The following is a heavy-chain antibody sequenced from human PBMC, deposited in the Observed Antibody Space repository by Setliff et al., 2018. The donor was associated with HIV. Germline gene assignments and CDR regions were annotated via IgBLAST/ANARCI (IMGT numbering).Heavy chain of an antibody. D-gene: IGHD2-21*02. J-gene: IGHJ3*02. CDR2: IYHSEYT. V-gene: IGHV4-4*02. Sequence: KSSETLSLTCAVSGGSISSDNWWTWVRQAPGKGLEWIGEIYHSEYTNYNPSLKSRVSMSVDMSKNQFSLNLNSVTAADTAVYYCARGQGCGGGCHYAFEMWGQGTMVTVSS. CDR3: ARGQGCGGGCHYAFEM. CDR1: GGSISSDNW.